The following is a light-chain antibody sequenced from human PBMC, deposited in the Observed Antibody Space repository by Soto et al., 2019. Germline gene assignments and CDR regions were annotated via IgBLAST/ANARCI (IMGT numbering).Light chain of an antibody. CDR1: QTVISNY. J-gene: IGKJ5*01. CDR3: QQYVTSPIT. V-gene: IGKV3-20*01. Sequence: EIVLTQSPGTLSLSPGERATLSCRASQTVISNYLAWYQQKPGQAPRLLIYGASSRATGIPDRFSGSGSGTSFTLTISRLEPEDFAVYYCQQYVTSPITFGQGTRLEIK. CDR2: GAS.